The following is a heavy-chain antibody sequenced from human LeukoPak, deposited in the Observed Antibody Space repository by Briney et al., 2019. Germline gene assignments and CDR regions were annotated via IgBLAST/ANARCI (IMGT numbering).Heavy chain of an antibody. Sequence: GGSLRLSCAASGFTFSSYGMTWVRQAPGKGLEWVSYISSSSSTIYYADSVKGRFTISRDNSKNTLDMQMNSLRPEDTAVYYCAKDGATGFVNNWFDPWGQGILVTVSS. J-gene: IGHJ5*02. D-gene: IGHD4-11*01. CDR2: ISSSSSTI. CDR3: AKDGATGFVNNWFDP. V-gene: IGHV3-48*01. CDR1: GFTFSSYG.